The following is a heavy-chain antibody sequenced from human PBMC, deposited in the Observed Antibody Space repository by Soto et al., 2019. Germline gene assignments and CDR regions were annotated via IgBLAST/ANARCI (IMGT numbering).Heavy chain of an antibody. V-gene: IGHV4-59*01. D-gene: IGHD3-10*01. Sequence: SETLSLTCTVSGGSISSYYWSWIRQPPGKGLEWIGYIYYSGSTNYNPSLKSRVSISVDTSKNQFSLKLSSVTAADTAVYYCARVITMVRGVPNYYFDYWGQGTLVTVSS. CDR2: IYYSGST. J-gene: IGHJ4*02. CDR1: GGSISSYY. CDR3: ARVITMVRGVPNYYFDY.